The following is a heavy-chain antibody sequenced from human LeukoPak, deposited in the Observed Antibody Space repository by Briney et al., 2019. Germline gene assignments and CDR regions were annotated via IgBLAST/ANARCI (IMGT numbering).Heavy chain of an antibody. CDR3: AKDLWIQLLGPMDY. Sequence: GRSLRLSCVASGFTFSSYGMHWVRQAPGKGLEWVAVISYDGSNKYYADSVKGRFTISRDNSKNTLYLQMNSLRAEDTAVYYCAKDLWIQLLGPMDYWGQGTLATVSS. CDR1: GFTFSSYG. V-gene: IGHV3-30*18. CDR2: ISYDGSNK. J-gene: IGHJ4*02. D-gene: IGHD5-18*01.